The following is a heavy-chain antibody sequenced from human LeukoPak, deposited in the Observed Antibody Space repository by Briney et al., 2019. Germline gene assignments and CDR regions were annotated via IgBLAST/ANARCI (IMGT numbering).Heavy chain of an antibody. CDR3: AKDSFSDSSGYSRDY. Sequence: GSLRLSCAASGFTVANNYMSWVRQAPGKGLEWVSAISGSGGSTYYADSVKGRFTISRDNSKNTLYLQMNSLRAEDTAVYYCAKDSFSDSSGYSRDYWGQGTLVTVSS. J-gene: IGHJ4*02. CDR1: GFTVANNY. D-gene: IGHD3-22*01. V-gene: IGHV3-23*01. CDR2: ISGSGGST.